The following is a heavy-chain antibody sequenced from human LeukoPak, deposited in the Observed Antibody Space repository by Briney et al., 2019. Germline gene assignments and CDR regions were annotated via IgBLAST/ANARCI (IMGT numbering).Heavy chain of an antibody. CDR1: GFTFSSYA. J-gene: IGHJ4*02. V-gene: IGHV3-30-3*01. CDR3: ARTSGSYMYYFDY. Sequence: GGFLRLSCAASGFTFSSYAMHWVRQAPGKGLEWVAVISYDGSNKYYADSVKGRFTISRDNSKNTLYLQMNSLRAEDTAVYYCARTSGSYMYYFDYWGQGTLVTVSS. D-gene: IGHD1-26*01. CDR2: ISYDGSNK.